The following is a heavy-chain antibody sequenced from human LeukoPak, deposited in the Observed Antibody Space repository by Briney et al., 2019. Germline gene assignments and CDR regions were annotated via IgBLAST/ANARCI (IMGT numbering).Heavy chain of an antibody. V-gene: IGHV3-7*01. CDR3: ARDLAGPPQEAFDI. CDR2: IKQDGSEK. J-gene: IGHJ3*02. CDR1: GLTFSSYW. Sequence: GGSLRLSCAASGLTFSSYWMSWVRQAPGKGLEWVANIKQDGSEKHCVDSVTGRFTISRDNAKNSLYLQMNSLRADDTAVYYCARDLAGPPQEAFDIWGQGTVVTVSS.